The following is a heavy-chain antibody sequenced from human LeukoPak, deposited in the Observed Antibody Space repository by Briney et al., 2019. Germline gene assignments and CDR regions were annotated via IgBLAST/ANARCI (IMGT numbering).Heavy chain of an antibody. CDR3: ARARITMVRGVYLGGYFDY. CDR2: IIPIFGTA. J-gene: IGHJ4*02. V-gene: IGHV1-69*13. Sequence: SVKASCKASGGTFSSYAISWVRQAPGQGLEWMGGIIPIFGTANYAQKFQGRVTITADESTSTAYMELSSLRSEDTAVYYCARARITMVRGVYLGGYFDYWGQGTLVTVSS. CDR1: GGTFSSYA. D-gene: IGHD3-10*01.